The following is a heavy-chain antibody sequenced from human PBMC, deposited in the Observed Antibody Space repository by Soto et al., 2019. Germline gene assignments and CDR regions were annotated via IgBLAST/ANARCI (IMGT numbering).Heavy chain of an antibody. CDR3: ARGHVDTAMVTQYYYYYYGMDV. CDR1: GGTFSSYA. D-gene: IGHD5-18*01. CDR2: IIPIFGTA. V-gene: IGHV1-69*13. Sequence: SVKVSCKASGGTFSSYAISWVRQAPGQGLEWMGGIIPIFGTANYAQKFQGRVTITADESTSTAYMELSSLRSEDTAVYYCARGHVDTAMVTQYYYYYYGMDVWGQGTTVTAP. J-gene: IGHJ6*02.